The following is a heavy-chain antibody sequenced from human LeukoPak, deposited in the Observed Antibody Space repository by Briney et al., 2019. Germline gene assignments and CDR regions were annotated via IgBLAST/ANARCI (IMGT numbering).Heavy chain of an antibody. CDR2: INAVNGNT. V-gene: IGHV1-3*01. CDR3: ARVVTRLREGDYYYDLDV. J-gene: IGHJ6*02. Sequence: ASVKVSCTASGYTFTNYIIHWVRQAPGQGLEWMGWINAVNGNTEYSQKFQGRVTNTRDTSASTAYMDLSSLRSGDTAVYYCARVVTRLREGDYYYDLDVWGQGTTVTVSS. D-gene: IGHD3-16*01. CDR1: GYTFTNYI.